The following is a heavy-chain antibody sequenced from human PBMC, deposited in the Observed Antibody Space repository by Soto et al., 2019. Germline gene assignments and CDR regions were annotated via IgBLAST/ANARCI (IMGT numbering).Heavy chain of an antibody. V-gene: IGHV3-21*01. CDR1: GFTFSSYS. CDR2: ISSSSSYI. Sequence: EVQLVESGGGLVKPGGSLRLSCASSGFTFSSYSMNWVRQAPGKGLEWVSSISSSSSYIYYADSVKGRFTISRDNAKNSLYLQMNSLRAEDTAVYYCARKGDSSGFYDYWGQGTLVTVSS. J-gene: IGHJ4*02. D-gene: IGHD3-22*01. CDR3: ARKGDSSGFYDY.